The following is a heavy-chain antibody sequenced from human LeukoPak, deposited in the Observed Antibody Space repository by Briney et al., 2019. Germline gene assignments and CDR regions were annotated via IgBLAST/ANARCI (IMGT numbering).Heavy chain of an antibody. CDR2: IYYSGST. Sequence: SETLSLTCTVSGGSISSHYWSWIRQPPGKGLEWIGCIYYSGSTNYNPSLKSRVTISVDTSKNQFSLKLSSVTAADTAVYYCARGSNDILTGYSPFFYWGQGTLVTVSS. D-gene: IGHD3-9*01. J-gene: IGHJ4*02. CDR3: ARGSNDILTGYSPFFY. CDR1: GGSISSHY. V-gene: IGHV4-59*11.